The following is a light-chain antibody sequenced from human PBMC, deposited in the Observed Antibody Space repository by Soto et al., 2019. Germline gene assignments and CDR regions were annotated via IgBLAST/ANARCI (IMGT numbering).Light chain of an antibody. CDR1: QSIAYSDGYTY. J-gene: IGKJ1*01. Sequence: DVVMTQSPLSLPVTLGQSASISCRSSQSIAYSDGYTYMNWVQQRPGQSPRRLISLTSRRDSGVPDRFSGSGSGTDFTLTISRVEAEDVGIYYCMQSTHWPPTFGRGTTVEIK. CDR3: MQSTHWPPT. CDR2: LTS. V-gene: IGKV2-30*01.